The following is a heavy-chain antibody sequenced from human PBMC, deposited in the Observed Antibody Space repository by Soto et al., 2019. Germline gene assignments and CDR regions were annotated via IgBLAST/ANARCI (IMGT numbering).Heavy chain of an antibody. CDR2: ISAYNGNT. CDR1: GYSFTTYG. CDR3: AREGPAPYYYYGMDV. V-gene: IGHV1-18*01. J-gene: IGHJ6*02. Sequence: QVQLVQSGGEVKKPGASVKVSGKTSGYSFTTYGISWVRQAPGQGLEWMGWISAYNGNTNYAQKLQGRVTMTTDTSTSTAYMELRRLRSDDTAVYYCAREGPAPYYYYGMDVWGQGSTVTVSS.